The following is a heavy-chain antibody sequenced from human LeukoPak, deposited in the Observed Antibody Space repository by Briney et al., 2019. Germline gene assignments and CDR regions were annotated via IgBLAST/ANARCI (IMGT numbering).Heavy chain of an antibody. D-gene: IGHD6-19*01. CDR2: VSAGGDNT. CDR3: AKKRTPVAGTNYFDY. V-gene: IGHV3-23*01. CDR1: GFTFSSYA. J-gene: IGHJ4*02. Sequence: PGGSLRLSCAASGFTFSSYAMSWVRQAPGKGLEWASAVSAGGDNTYYAESVKGRFTISRDSSKNTVYLQMNSLRVEDTARYYCAKKRTPVAGTNYFDYWGQGTLVTVSS.